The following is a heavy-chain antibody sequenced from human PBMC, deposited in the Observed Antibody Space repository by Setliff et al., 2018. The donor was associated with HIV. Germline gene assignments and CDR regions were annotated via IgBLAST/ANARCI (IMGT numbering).Heavy chain of an antibody. J-gene: IGHJ6*02. Sequence: GEFLKNSCKGSCYSFSSYWIGWVRQMPGKGLEWMGIIYPGDSDTRYSPSFQGQVTISADKSISTAYLQCSSLKASDTAMYYCARLGGICSGGSCTALAYTMDVWGQGTTVTVSS. CDR1: CYSFSSYW. V-gene: IGHV5-51*01. D-gene: IGHD2-15*01. CDR3: ARLGGICSGGSCTALAYTMDV. CDR2: IYPGDSDT.